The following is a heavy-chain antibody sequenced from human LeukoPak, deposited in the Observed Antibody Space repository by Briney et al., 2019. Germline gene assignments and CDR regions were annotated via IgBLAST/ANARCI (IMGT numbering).Heavy chain of an antibody. CDR1: GYSFIGYY. Sequence: ASVKVSCKASGYSFIGYYMHWVRQAPGQGLEWMGWINPNSGGTNYAQKFQGRVTMTRDTSISTAYMELSRLRSDDTAVYYCARTYCNSTRCSNWFDPWGQGTLVAVSS. J-gene: IGHJ5*02. V-gene: IGHV1-2*02. CDR2: INPNSGGT. CDR3: ARTYCNSTRCSNWFDP. D-gene: IGHD2-2*01.